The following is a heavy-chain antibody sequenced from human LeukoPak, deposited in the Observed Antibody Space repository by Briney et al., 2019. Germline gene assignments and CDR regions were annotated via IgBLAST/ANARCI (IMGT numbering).Heavy chain of an antibody. J-gene: IGHJ4*02. CDR1: GFTFSSYA. V-gene: IGHV3-30-3*01. CDR2: ISYDGSNK. CDR3: ARDLGY. Sequence: PGRSLRLSCAASGFTFSSYAMHWVRQAPGKGLEWVAVISYDGSNKYYADSVKGRFTISRDNAKNSLYLQMNSLRDGDTALYYCARDLGYWGQGTLVTVSS.